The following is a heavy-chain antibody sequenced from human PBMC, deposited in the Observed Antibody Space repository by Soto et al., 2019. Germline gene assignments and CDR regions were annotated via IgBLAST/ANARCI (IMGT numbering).Heavy chain of an antibody. V-gene: IGHV1-24*01. Sequence: ASVKVSCKVSGYTLTELSMHWVRQAPGKGLEWMGGFDPEDGETIYAQKFQGRVTMTEDTSTDTAYMELSSLRSEDTAVYYCATDPFFNLVAATKNWFAPGGQGTLVTVSS. CDR3: ATDPFFNLVAATKNWFAP. J-gene: IGHJ5*02. D-gene: IGHD2-15*01. CDR2: FDPEDGET. CDR1: GYTLTELS.